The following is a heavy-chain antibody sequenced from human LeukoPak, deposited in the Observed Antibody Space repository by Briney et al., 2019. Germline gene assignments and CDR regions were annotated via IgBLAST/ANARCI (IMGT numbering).Heavy chain of an antibody. CDR3: AKGGSCSGGSCYLTN. J-gene: IGHJ4*02. CDR1: GFTFSSYA. D-gene: IGHD2-15*01. V-gene: IGHV3-30-3*01. CDR2: ISYDGSNK. Sequence: GGSLRLSCAASGFTFSSYAMHWVRQAPGKGLEWVAVISYDGSNKYYADSVKGRFTISRDNSKNTLYLQMNSLRAEDTALYYCAKGGSCSGGSCYLTNWGQGTLVTVSS.